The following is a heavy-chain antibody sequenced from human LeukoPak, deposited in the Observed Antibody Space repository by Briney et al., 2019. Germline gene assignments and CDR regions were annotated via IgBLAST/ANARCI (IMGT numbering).Heavy chain of an antibody. CDR1: GFTFSAYS. J-gene: IGHJ4*02. V-gene: IGHV3-48*01. D-gene: IGHD6-19*01. CDR3: AKSGKEWLVIDY. CDR2: ISGSSSAT. Sequence: GGSLRLSCAASGFTFSAYSMNWVRQAPGKGLEWVSSISGSSSATYYTDSVKGRFTISRDNAKNSLYLQMNSLRTEDTALYHCAKSGKEWLVIDYWGQGTLVTVSS.